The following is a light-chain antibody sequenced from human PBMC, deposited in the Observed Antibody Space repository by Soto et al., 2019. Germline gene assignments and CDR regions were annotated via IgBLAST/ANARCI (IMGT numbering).Light chain of an antibody. J-gene: IGKJ1*01. CDR2: GAS. CDR3: QQFRT. Sequence: VLTQPALTLSFSTGERATLSCSASQSVASSYLAWYQQKPGQAPRLLIYGASSRATGIPDRFSGSGSGTDFTLTISRLEPEDFAVYYCQQFRTFGQGTKVAIK. CDR1: QSVASSY. V-gene: IGKV3-20*01.